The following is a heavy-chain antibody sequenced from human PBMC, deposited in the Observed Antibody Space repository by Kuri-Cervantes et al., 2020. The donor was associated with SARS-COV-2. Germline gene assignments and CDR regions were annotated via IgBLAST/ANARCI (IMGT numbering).Heavy chain of an antibody. CDR2: ISAYNGHT. CDR1: GYTFTDNQ. J-gene: IGHJ4*02. V-gene: IGHV1-18*04. D-gene: IGHD4/OR15-4a*01. Sequence: ASVKVSCKASGYTFTDNQIHWVRQAPGQGLEWMGWISAYNGHTNYAQKLQGRVTMTTDTSTSTAYMELRSLRSDDTAVYYCATSYAVSLAMVVDYWGQGTLVTVSS. CDR3: ATSYAVSLAMVVDY.